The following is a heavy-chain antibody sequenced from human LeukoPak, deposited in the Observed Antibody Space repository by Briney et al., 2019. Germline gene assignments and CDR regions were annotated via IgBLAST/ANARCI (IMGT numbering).Heavy chain of an antibody. Sequence: ASVKVSCKASGYTFTDYYMHWVRQAPGQGLEWMGWINLNSGGTSYPQKFQGRVTMTRDTSISTAYMELSRLRSEDTAVYFCARVARAWELRPPFDYWGQGTLVTVSS. V-gene: IGHV1-2*02. D-gene: IGHD1-26*01. CDR1: GYTFTDYY. CDR3: ARVARAWELRPPFDY. J-gene: IGHJ4*02. CDR2: INLNSGGT.